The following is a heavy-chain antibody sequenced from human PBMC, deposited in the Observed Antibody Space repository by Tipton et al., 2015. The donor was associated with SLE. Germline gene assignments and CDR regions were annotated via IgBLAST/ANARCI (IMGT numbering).Heavy chain of an antibody. D-gene: IGHD4-17*01. CDR3: ARQGWSLRFDY. CDR1: GYSIRSGYY. J-gene: IGHJ4*02. CDR2: IYYSGST. Sequence: TLSLTCAVSGYSIRSGYYWGWTRQPPGEGLEWIGNIYYSGSTYYNPSLQSRVTISVDTSKNQFSLKLSSVTAADTAVYYCARQGWSLRFDYWGQGTLVTVSS. V-gene: IGHV4-38-2*01.